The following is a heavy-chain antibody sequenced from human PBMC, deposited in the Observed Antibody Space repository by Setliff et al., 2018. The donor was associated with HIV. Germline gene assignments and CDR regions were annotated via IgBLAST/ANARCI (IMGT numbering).Heavy chain of an antibody. J-gene: IGHJ4*02. CDR3: ARSPEWGAGGIDY. CDR2: VYFTGHT. CDR1: GGSISRYY. D-gene: IGHD1-26*01. Sequence: LSLTCTVSGGSISRYYWSWIRQSPGKGLEWIGYVYFTGHTDFNPSLKSRVTMSIDTPQNQFSLTLTSVTAADTAVYYCARSPEWGAGGIDYWGQGTLVTVSS. V-gene: IGHV4-59*01.